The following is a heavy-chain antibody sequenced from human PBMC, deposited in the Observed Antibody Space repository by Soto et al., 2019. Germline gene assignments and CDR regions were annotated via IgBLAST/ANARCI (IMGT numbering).Heavy chain of an antibody. D-gene: IGHD3-3*02. V-gene: IGHV4-39*01. CDR2: IYFSGST. Sequence: QLQLQESGPGLVKPSETLSLTCTVSGASISSSSYYWGWIRQPPGNGLEWIGSIYFSGSTYYNPSLTSPVTISVDTSKDQFSLKLSSVTAADTAVYYCASAFHFWSGQTPFDPWGQGTLVTVSS. CDR1: GASISSSSYY. CDR3: ASAFHFWSGQTPFDP. J-gene: IGHJ5*02.